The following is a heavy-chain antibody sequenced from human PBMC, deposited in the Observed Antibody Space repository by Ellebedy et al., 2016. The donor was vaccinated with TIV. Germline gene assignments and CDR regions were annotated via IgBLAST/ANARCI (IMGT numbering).Heavy chain of an antibody. V-gene: IGHV3-23*01. D-gene: IGHD3-16*01. CDR2: ISGGGDRT. Sequence: GGSLRLSCAASGFTFSSFAMHWVRQAPGKGLEWLSGISGGGDRTYHADSVKGRFTISRDNSKNTLYLQMNRLRNEDTAVYYCAKGSSSGFNYDRVGFEYWGQGTLVTVSS. CDR1: GFTFSSFA. J-gene: IGHJ4*02. CDR3: AKGSSSGFNYDRVGFEY.